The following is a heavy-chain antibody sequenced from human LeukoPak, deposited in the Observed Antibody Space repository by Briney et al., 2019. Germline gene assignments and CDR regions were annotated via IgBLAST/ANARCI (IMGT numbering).Heavy chain of an antibody. CDR2: MNPNSGNT. V-gene: IGHV1-8*01. Sequence: ASVKVSCKASGYTFTSYDINWVRQATGQGLEWMGWMNPNSGNTGYAQKFQGRVTMTRNTSISTAYMELSSLRSEDTAVYYCAKDPELLWLGDIGYFDYWGQGTLVTVSS. CDR1: GYTFTSYD. D-gene: IGHD3-10*01. CDR3: AKDPELLWLGDIGYFDY. J-gene: IGHJ4*02.